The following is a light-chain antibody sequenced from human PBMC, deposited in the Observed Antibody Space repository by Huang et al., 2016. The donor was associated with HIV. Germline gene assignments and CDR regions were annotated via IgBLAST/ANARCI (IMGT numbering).Light chain of an antibody. CDR3: MEALKTPYT. CDR2: VGS. J-gene: IGKJ2*01. Sequence: DIVMIQSPLSLPVTPGEPASISCRSSQSLLHTNAYNYLDWYLQKPGQSPQLLIYVGSSRASGVPDRFSGGGSGTRFSLNISRVEAEDAGIYYCMEALKTPYTFGQGTKLEIK. V-gene: IGKV2-28*01. CDR1: QSLLHTNAYNY.